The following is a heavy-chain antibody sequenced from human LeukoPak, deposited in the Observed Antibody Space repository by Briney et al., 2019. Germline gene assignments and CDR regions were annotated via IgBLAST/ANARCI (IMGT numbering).Heavy chain of an antibody. CDR2: TYYSGST. CDR1: GGSISSYY. Sequence: SETLSLTCTVSGGSISSYYWSWIRQPPGKGLEWIGYTYYSGSTNYNPSLKSGVTISVDTSRNQFSLKLSSVTAAATAVYYCASYHAGPLGFFDYWGQGTLVTVSS. CDR3: ASYHAGPLGFFDY. D-gene: IGHD2-2*01. V-gene: IGHV4-59*01. J-gene: IGHJ4*02.